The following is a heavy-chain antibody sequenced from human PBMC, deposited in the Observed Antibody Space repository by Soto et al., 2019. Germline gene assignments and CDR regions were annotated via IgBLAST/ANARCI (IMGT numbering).Heavy chain of an antibody. D-gene: IGHD3-16*01. CDR1: GGSISSYY. V-gene: IGHV4-59*01. CDR2: IYYSGST. J-gene: IGHJ6*03. Sequence: QVQLQESGPGLVKPSETLSLTCTVSGGSISSYYWSWIRQPPGKGLEWIGYIYYSGSTNYNPSLKSRVTISVDTSKNQFSLKLSSVTAADTAVYYCARQTRGIHPPIYYYYYYMDVWGKGTTVTVSS. CDR3: ARQTRGIHPPIYYYYYYMDV.